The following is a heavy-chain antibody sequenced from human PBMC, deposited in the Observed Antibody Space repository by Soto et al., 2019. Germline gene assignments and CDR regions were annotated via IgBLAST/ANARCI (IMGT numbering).Heavy chain of an antibody. Sequence: PGGALRLSCVASDFTFITYSMNWVRQAPGKGLEWVAYISATSNLIYYADSLKGRFTISIDNAKNSLYQHKNSLRAEDTAVYFCARDAIRIFGGGMDVWGQGTTVTVSS. CDR3: ARDAIRIFGGGMDV. J-gene: IGHJ6*02. CDR1: DFTFITYS. D-gene: IGHD3-3*02. CDR2: ISATSNLI. V-gene: IGHV3-21*01.